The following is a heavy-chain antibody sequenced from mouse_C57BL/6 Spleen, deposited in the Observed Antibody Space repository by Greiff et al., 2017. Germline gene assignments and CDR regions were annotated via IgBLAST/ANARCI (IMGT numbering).Heavy chain of an antibody. V-gene: IGHV14-4*01. CDR2: IDPENGDT. CDR3: TTRRYYGSSYDWYFDV. D-gene: IGHD1-1*01. CDR1: GFNIKDDY. J-gene: IGHJ1*03. Sequence: VQLQQSGAELVRPGASVKLSCTASGFNIKDDYMHWVKQRPEQGLELIGWIDPENGDTESASKFQGKATITADTSSNTAYLQLSSLTSEDTAVYYCTTRRYYGSSYDWYFDVWGTGTTVTVSS.